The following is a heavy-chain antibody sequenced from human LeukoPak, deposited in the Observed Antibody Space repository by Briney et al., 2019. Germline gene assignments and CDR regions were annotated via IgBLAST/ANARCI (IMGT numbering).Heavy chain of an antibody. CDR2: IYYSGST. J-gene: IGHJ4*02. Sequence: SETLSPTCTVSGGSISSYYWSWIRQPPGKGLEWIGYIYYSGSTNYNPSLKSRVTISVDTSKNQFSLKLSSVTAADTAVYYCARESSITMVRGVTPYYFDYWGQGTLVTVSS. CDR1: GGSISSYY. D-gene: IGHD3-10*01. V-gene: IGHV4-59*01. CDR3: ARESSITMVRGVTPYYFDY.